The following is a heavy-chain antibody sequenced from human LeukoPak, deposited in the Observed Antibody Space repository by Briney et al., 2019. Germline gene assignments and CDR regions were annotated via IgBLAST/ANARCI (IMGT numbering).Heavy chain of an antibody. V-gene: IGHV3-7*01. Sequence: GGSLRLSCAASGFTFSSYWMSWVRQAPGKGLEWVANIKQDGSEKYYVDSVRGRFTISRDNAKNSLYLQLNSLRAEDTAVYYCARSPYTSGWYGVGYWGQGTLVTVSS. D-gene: IGHD6-19*01. CDR2: IKQDGSEK. J-gene: IGHJ4*02. CDR1: GFTFSSYW. CDR3: ARSPYTSGWYGVGY.